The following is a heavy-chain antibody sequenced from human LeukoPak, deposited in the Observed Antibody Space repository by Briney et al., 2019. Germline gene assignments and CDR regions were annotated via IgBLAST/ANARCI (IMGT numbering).Heavy chain of an antibody. CDR1: GDSFSGYY. D-gene: IGHD7-27*01. CDR3: GSGDNWGEY. V-gene: IGHV4-34*01. J-gene: IGHJ4*02. CDR2: INHSGST. Sequence: SETLSLTCAVYGDSFSGYYWAWMRQPPGKGLEWIGEINHSGSTYYNPSLTSRVTISVDTSKNQFSPKLTSVTAADTAVYYCGSGDNWGEYWGQGTLVTVSS.